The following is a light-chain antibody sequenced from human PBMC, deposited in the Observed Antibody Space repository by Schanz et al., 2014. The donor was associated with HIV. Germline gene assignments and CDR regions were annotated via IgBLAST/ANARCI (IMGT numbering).Light chain of an antibody. CDR1: QHISNY. CDR3: QRYNSYSHT. J-gene: IGKJ2*01. V-gene: IGKV1-17*03. CDR2: AAS. Sequence: DIQMTQSPSAMSASVGDTVTITCRASQHISNYLAWFQQKPGKVPKRLIFAASSLQDGVPLRFSGSGSGTDFALTISSLQPEDFATYYCQRYNSYSHTCGQGTKLDIK.